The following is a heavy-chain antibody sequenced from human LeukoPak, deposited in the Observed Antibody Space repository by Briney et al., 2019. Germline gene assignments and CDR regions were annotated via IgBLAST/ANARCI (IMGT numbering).Heavy chain of an antibody. CDR3: GRLRWRVKWFDP. CDR2: IYYSGRT. CDR1: GGSISSSSYY. Sequence: KPSETLSLSCTVSGGSISSSSYYWGWIRTPPGKGLEWIGCIYYSGRTYYTPSLKGRVNISVDTSNNKFSLELSSVSASHTPVYCCGRLRWRVKWFDPWGQGTLVTVSS. J-gene: IGHJ5*02. V-gene: IGHV4-39*01. D-gene: IGHD5-24*01.